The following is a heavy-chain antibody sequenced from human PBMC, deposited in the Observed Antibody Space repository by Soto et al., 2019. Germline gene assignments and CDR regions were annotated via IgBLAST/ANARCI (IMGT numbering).Heavy chain of an antibody. D-gene: IGHD6-19*01. J-gene: IGHJ4*02. V-gene: IGHV3-48*01. Sequence: GGSLRLSCAASGFIFNSYSMNWVRQAPGKGLERVSYISSSSSTIYNADTVKGRFTVSRDNAKNSLFVQMNSLRAEDTAVYYCARGRQWPIDHWGQGT. CDR2: ISSSSSTI. CDR1: GFIFNSYS. CDR3: ARGRQWPIDH.